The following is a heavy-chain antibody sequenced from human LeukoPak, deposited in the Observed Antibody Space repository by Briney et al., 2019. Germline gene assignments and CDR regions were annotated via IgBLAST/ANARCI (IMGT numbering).Heavy chain of an antibody. CDR1: GGSISSYY. J-gene: IGHJ6*02. V-gene: IGHV4-59*08. D-gene: IGHD1-26*01. Sequence: SETLSLTCTVSGGSISSYYWSWIRQPPGKGLEWIGYIYYSGSTNYNPSLKSRVTISVDTSKNQFSLKLSSVTAADTAVYYRARRQYMGATTGPYYYYYGMDVWGQGTTVTVSS. CDR2: IYYSGST. CDR3: ARRQYMGATTGPYYYYYGMDV.